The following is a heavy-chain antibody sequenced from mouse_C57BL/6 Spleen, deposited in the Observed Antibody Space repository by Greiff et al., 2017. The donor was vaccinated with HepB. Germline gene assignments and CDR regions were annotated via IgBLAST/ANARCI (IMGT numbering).Heavy chain of an antibody. D-gene: IGHD2-4*01. CDR1: GFTFSDYY. V-gene: IGHV5-16*01. CDR3: ARALRRWYFDV. Sequence: EVKLVESEGGLVQPGSSMKLSCTASGFTFSDYYMAWVRQVPEKGLEWVANINYDGSSTYYLDSLKSRFIISRDNAKNILYLQMSSLKSEDTATYYCARALRRWYFDVWGTGTTVTVSS. CDR2: INYDGSST. J-gene: IGHJ1*03.